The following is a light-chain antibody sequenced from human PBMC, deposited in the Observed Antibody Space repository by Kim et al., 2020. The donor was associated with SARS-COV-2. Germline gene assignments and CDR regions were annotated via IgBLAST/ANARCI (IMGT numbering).Light chain of an antibody. CDR3: QESYTVRPT. V-gene: IGKV1-39*01. Sequence: DVQMTQSPASLSAFVGDRIIITCRASQRIDNCLNWYQQKPGKAPTLLIFSSFNLKSGVSSRFSGSGSGTEFTLIINSLQPEDSATYFWQESYTVRPTFGPGTKVAIK. CDR2: SSF. J-gene: IGKJ1*01. CDR1: QRIDNC.